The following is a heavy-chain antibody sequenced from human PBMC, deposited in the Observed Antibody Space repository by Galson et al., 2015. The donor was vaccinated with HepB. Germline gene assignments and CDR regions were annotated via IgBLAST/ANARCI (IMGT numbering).Heavy chain of an antibody. V-gene: IGHV3-23*01. Sequence: SLRLSCAASGFTFSSFAMSWVRQAPGKGLEWVSGITDNDATTYYADSVKGRFTISRDISKNTVYLQMNGLRAEDTVVYYCAKDYGDCSNGCCYAIPLDYWGQGTLVTVSS. D-gene: IGHD2-2*03. CDR1: GFTFSSFA. J-gene: IGHJ4*02. CDR2: ITDNDATT. CDR3: AKDYGDCSNGCCYAIPLDY.